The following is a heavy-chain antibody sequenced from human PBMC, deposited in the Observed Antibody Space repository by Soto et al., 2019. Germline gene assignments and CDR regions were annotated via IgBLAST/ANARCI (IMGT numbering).Heavy chain of an antibody. J-gene: IGHJ3*02. Sequence: GGSLRLSCEASGFTFSSYSMNWVRQAPGKGLAWVSYISTTSSSIYYADSVKGRFTISRDNAKNSLYLQMNSLRDEDTAVYYCARPVPRHGAFDIWGQGTMVTVSS. CDR2: ISTTSSSI. V-gene: IGHV3-48*02. CDR1: GFTFSSYS. D-gene: IGHD6-6*01. CDR3: ARPVPRHGAFDI.